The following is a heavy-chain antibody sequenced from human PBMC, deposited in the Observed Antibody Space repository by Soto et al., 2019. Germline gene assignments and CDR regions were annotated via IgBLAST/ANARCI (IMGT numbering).Heavy chain of an antibody. D-gene: IGHD2-8*02. V-gene: IGHV4-34*02. Sequence: QAQIQQSGARLLKPSETLSLTCSVSGGSFTGYFYSWIRQSPGRGLEWIGEIHDGGITKYSPSLKSRAFMSADRAKKQFSLTLTSLTAADTGVYYCAPTPRLLVPWGQGTPVIVSS. J-gene: IGHJ1*01. CDR1: GGSFTGYF. CDR2: IHDGGIT. CDR3: APTPRLLVP.